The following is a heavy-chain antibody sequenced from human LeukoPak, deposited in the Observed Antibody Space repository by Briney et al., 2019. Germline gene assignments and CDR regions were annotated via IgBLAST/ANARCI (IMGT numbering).Heavy chain of an antibody. V-gene: IGHV1-18*01. Sequence: ASVKVSCKASGYTFTSYAINWVRQAPEQGLEWMGWISAYNGHTNYAQNLQGRVTMTTVTSTSTAYMELRSLRSDDTAVYYCARGMGSSSSDYWGQGSLVTVSS. D-gene: IGHD6-6*01. CDR2: ISAYNGHT. CDR3: ARGMGSSSSDY. J-gene: IGHJ4*02. CDR1: GYTFTSYA.